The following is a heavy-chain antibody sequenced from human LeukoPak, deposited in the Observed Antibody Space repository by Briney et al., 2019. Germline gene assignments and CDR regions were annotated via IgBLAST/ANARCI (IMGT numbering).Heavy chain of an antibody. V-gene: IGHV1-18*01. CDR2: ISAYNGNT. D-gene: IGHD3-9*01. CDR1: GYTFTSYG. Sequence: ASVKVSCKASGYTFTSYGISWVRQAPGQGLEWMGWISAYNGNTNYAQKLQGRVTMTTDTSTSTAYMELRSLRSDDTAVYYCAREKNYDILTGYYSATDYWGRGTLVTVSS. CDR3: AREKNYDILTGYYSATDY. J-gene: IGHJ4*02.